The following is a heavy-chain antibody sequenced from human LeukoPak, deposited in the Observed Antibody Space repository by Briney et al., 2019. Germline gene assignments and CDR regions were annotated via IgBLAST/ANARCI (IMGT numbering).Heavy chain of an antibody. Sequence: SDTLSLTCTVSGGSMSSHYWSWIRQSPGKGLECIGYKSYSGRTYYKPSLRSRVTISVDTSKNHFSLSLTSVTAADTAVYYCARLLDNDSSGDPDTFDVWGQGTMVTVSS. D-gene: IGHD3-22*01. CDR2: KSYSGRT. CDR1: GGSMSSHY. V-gene: IGHV4-59*07. J-gene: IGHJ3*01. CDR3: ARLLDNDSSGDPDTFDV.